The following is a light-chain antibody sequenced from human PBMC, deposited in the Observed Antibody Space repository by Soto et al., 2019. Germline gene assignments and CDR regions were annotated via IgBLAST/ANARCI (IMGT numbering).Light chain of an antibody. Sequence: EIVLTQSPGTLSLSPGERATLSCRASQSVNSNSLAWYQQRSGQAPRVVIYGASTRATCIPERFSGSGSGTDFTLNISRLEPEEFAVYYCHQYGRCPFTFDPGTKVYIK. CDR2: GAS. J-gene: IGKJ3*01. CDR1: QSVNSNS. V-gene: IGKV3-20*01. CDR3: HQYGRCPFT.